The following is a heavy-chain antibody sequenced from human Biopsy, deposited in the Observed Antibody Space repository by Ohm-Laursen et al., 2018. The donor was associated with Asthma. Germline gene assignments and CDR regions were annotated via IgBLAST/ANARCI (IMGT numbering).Heavy chain of an antibody. Sequence: SDTLSLIWPVSGVSIRSYYWTWIRQPPGKGLEWIGNIHYSGSTYSNPSLKSRVTISVDTSKKQISLRLSSVIAANTAVYYCAGFCSGGNCPDHWGQGTLVTVSS. CDR2: IHYSGST. CDR1: GVSIRSYY. J-gene: IGHJ4*02. V-gene: IGHV4-59*07. CDR3: AGFCSGGNCPDH. D-gene: IGHD2-15*01.